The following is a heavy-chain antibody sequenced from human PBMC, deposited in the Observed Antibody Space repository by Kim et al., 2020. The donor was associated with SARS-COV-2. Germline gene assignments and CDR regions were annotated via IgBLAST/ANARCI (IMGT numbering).Heavy chain of an antibody. J-gene: IGHJ3*02. V-gene: IGHV3-64D*09. D-gene: IGHD1-26*01. CDR1: GFTFSSYA. Sequence: GGSLRLSCSASGFTFSSYAMHWVRQAPGKGLEYVSAISSNGGSTYYADSVKGRFTISRDNSKNTLYLQMSSLRAEDTAVYYCVKDRFPGRVLRNDAFDIWGQGTMVTVSS. CDR3: VKDRFPGRVLRNDAFDI. CDR2: ISSNGGST.